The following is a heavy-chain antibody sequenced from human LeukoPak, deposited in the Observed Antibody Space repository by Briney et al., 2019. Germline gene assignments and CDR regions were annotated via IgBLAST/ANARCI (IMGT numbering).Heavy chain of an antibody. CDR3: AKDSGYSYLDY. J-gene: IGHJ4*02. Sequence: PGGSLRLSCAASGFTFSSYWMSWVRQAPGKGLEWVANIKQDGSEKYYVDSVKGRFTISRDNSKNTLYLQMNSLRAEDTAVYYCAKDSGYSYLDYWGQGTLVTVSS. D-gene: IGHD5-18*01. CDR1: GFTFSSYW. V-gene: IGHV3-7*01. CDR2: IKQDGSEK.